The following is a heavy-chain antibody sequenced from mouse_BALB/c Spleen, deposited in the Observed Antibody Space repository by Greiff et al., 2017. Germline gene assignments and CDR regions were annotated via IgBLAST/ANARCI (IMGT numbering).Heavy chain of an antibody. Sequence: EVHLVESGGGLVQPGGSRKLSCAASGFTFSSFGMHWVRQAPEKGLEWVAYISSGSSTIYYADTVKGRFTISRDNPKNTLFLQMSSLKSEDTAMYYCARHNWAYYAMDYWGQGTSVTVSS. CDR2: ISSGSSTI. CDR3: ARHNWAYYAMDY. CDR1: GFTFSSFG. J-gene: IGHJ4*01. D-gene: IGHD4-1*01. V-gene: IGHV5-17*02.